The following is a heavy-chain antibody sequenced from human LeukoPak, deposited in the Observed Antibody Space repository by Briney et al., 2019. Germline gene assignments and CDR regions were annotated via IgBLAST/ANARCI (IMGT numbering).Heavy chain of an antibody. V-gene: IGHV1-8*01. CDR2: VNPDSGHT. J-gene: IGHJ4*02. CDR1: GYTFTSYD. Sequence: ASVKVSCKASGYTFTSYDINWVRQATGQGLEWMGWVNPDSGHTGYAQKFQGRVTMTRNTSISTAYMELSSLTSEDTAVYYCARGAPGSYCSGGSCPYFDYWGQGTLVSVSS. CDR3: ARGAPGSYCSGGSCPYFDY. D-gene: IGHD2-15*01.